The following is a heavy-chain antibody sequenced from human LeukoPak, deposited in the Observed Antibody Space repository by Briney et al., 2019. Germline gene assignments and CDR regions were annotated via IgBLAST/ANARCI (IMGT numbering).Heavy chain of an antibody. CDR1: GGSISSGGDY. Sequence: PSQTLSLTCTESGGSISSGGDYWSWIRQHPGKGLEWTGYIHYSGSTFYNPSLKSRVTISVDTSKNQFSLKLSSVTAADTAVYYCARVVMDYDYGMDVWGQGTTVTVSS. CDR2: IHYSGST. J-gene: IGHJ6*02. V-gene: IGHV4-31*03. CDR3: ARVVMDYDYGMDV. D-gene: IGHD3-16*01.